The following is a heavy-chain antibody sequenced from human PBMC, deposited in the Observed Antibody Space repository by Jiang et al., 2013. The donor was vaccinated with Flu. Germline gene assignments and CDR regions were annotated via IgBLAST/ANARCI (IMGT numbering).Heavy chain of an antibody. CDR1: GYRFSNYW. J-gene: IGHJ4*02. CDR2: IYPGDSDT. Sequence: VKKPGESLKISCKVSGYRFSNYWIGWVRQMPGKGPEWMGIIYPGDSDTRYSPSFQGQVTISADESMSTAYLHWSSLKASDTAIYYCARNSGDYWNYFDYWGQGTLVTVSS. CDR3: ARNSGDYWNYFDY. D-gene: IGHD1-26*01. V-gene: IGHV5-51*01.